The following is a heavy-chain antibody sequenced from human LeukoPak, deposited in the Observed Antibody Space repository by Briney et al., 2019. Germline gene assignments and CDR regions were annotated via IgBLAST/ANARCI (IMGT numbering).Heavy chain of an antibody. J-gene: IGHJ3*02. CDR2: IIPIFGTA. V-gene: IGHV1-69*06. CDR3: ARAYCSSTSCLADAFDI. Sequence: SVKVSCKVSAGTFSSYAISWVRQAPGQGLEWMGGIIPIFGTATYAQKFQGRVTITADKSTSTAYMEPSSLRSEDTAVYYCARAYCSSTSCLADAFDIWGQGTMVTVSS. CDR1: AGTFSSYA. D-gene: IGHD2-2*01.